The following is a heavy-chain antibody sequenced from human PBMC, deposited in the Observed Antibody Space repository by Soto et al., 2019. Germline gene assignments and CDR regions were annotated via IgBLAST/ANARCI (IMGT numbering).Heavy chain of an antibody. Sequence: EVQLLESGGGLVQPGGSLRLSCAASGFTFSSYAMSWVRQAPGKGLEWVSAISGSGGSTYYADSVKGRFTISRDNSKNTLYLQTNRLRAEDTAVYYCAKGGIVYGDYPYVGDWFDPWGQGTLVTVSS. V-gene: IGHV3-23*01. CDR2: ISGSGGST. J-gene: IGHJ5*02. CDR1: GFTFSSYA. CDR3: AKGGIVYGDYPYVGDWFDP. D-gene: IGHD4-17*01.